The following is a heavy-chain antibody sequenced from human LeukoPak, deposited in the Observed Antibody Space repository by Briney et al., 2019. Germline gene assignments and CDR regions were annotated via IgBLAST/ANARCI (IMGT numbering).Heavy chain of an antibody. D-gene: IGHD7-27*01. CDR3: ASRKLGNDY. V-gene: IGHV4-59*02. CDR2: IYHTGST. Sequence: SETLSLTCTISGGSVSDYYWSWIRQSPGKGLEWIGYIYHTGSTSYSPSLKSRVTISADTSQNQFSLKLSSVTAADTAVYYCASRKLGNDYWGQGALVAVSS. J-gene: IGHJ4*02. CDR1: GGSVSDYY.